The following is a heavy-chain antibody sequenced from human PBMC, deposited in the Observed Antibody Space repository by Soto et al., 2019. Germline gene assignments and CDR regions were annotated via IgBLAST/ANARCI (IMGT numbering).Heavy chain of an antibody. Sequence: GGSLRLSCAASGFTFSSYAMSWVRQAPGKGLEWVSAISGSGGSTYYADSVKGRFTISRDNSKNTLYLQMNSLRAEDTAVYYCAKGSQPYDYIWGSYRIFDYWGQGTLVTVSS. CDR2: ISGSGGST. J-gene: IGHJ4*02. CDR1: GFTFSSYA. CDR3: AKGSQPYDYIWGSYRIFDY. D-gene: IGHD3-16*01. V-gene: IGHV3-23*01.